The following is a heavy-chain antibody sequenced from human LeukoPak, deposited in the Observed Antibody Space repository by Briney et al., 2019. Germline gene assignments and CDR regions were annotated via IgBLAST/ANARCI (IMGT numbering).Heavy chain of an antibody. CDR1: GFTVSSNY. CDR3: ARVPRSSGWTYFDY. V-gene: IGHV3-66*01. CDR2: IYSGGST. Sequence: GGSLTLSCAASGFTVSSNYMSWVRRAPGKGLEWVSVIYSGGSTYYADSVKGRFTISRDNSKNPLYLQMNSLRAEDTAVYYCARVPRSSGWTYFDYWGQGSLVTV. D-gene: IGHD6-19*01. J-gene: IGHJ4*02.